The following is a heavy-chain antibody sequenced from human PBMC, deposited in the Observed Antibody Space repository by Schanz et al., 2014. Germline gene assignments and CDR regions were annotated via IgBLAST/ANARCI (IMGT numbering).Heavy chain of an antibody. CDR1: GFTFSSYG. V-gene: IGHV3-33*06. CDR3: AKEDRNHNSDYVY. J-gene: IGHJ4*02. D-gene: IGHD3-22*01. Sequence: QVQLVESGGGAVQPGRSLRLSCAASGFTFSSYGMHWVRQAPGKGLEWVAATWYDGSTKYYADSAKGRFTISRDDSKNTLYLQMNSLRPEDTAVYYCAKEDRNHNSDYVYWGQGTLVTVSS. CDR2: TWYDGSTK.